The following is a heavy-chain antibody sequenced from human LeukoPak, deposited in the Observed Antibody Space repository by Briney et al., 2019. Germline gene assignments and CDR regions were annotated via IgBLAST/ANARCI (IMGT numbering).Heavy chain of an antibody. V-gene: IGHV1-69*04. Sequence: SVKVSCKASGGTCSSYAISWVRQAPGQGLEWMERIIPILGIANYAQKFQGRVTITADESTSTAYMELSSLRSEDTAVYYCARGDYDILTGYYIPSFFDYWGQGTLVNVSS. CDR2: IIPILGIA. J-gene: IGHJ4*02. CDR3: ARGDYDILTGYYIPSFFDY. CDR1: GGTCSSYA. D-gene: IGHD3-9*01.